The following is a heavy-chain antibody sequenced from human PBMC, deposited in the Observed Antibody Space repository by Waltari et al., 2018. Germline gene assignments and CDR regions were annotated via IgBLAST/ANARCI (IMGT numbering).Heavy chain of an antibody. CDR3: ARAYIAECDMDV. V-gene: IGHV4-34*01. D-gene: IGHD6-13*01. CDR1: GGSFSGYY. J-gene: IGHJ6*03. Sequence: QVQLQQWGAGLLKPSETLSLTCAVYGGSFSGYYWSWIRQPPGKGLEWIGDINHSGGTNYNPSRKGRVTIAVDTSKNQFSLRLGSVAAADTAVYYCARAYIAECDMDVWGKGTTVTVSS. CDR2: INHSGGT.